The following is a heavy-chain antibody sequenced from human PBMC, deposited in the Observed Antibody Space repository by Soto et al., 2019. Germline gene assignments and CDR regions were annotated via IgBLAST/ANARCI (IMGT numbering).Heavy chain of an antibody. V-gene: IGHV1-69*01. Sequence: QVQLVQSGAEEKKPGSSVKVSCKASGGTFSNSVISWVRQAPGQGLEWMGGSIPIFGTANYAQKFQGRVTIIADESTSTAYMGLTSLRSEDTAVYYCARAPILVGVTPYENYFDSWGQGTLVTVSS. CDR1: GGTFSNSV. D-gene: IGHD3-3*01. CDR3: ARAPILVGVTPYENYFDS. CDR2: SIPIFGTA. J-gene: IGHJ4*02.